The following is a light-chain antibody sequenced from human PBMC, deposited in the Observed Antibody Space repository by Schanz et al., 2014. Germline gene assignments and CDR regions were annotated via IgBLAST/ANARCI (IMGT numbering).Light chain of an antibody. CDR2: GAS. CDR1: QSVSSSNNY. CDR3: QQYNNWPPPVT. J-gene: IGKJ3*01. Sequence: EIVLTQSPGTLSLSPGERATLSCRASQSVSSSNNYLTWYQQKPGQAPRLLIYGASTRATGIPARFSGGGSGTEFTLTISSLQSEDFAVYYCQQYNNWPPPVTFGPGTKVDIK. V-gene: IGKV3-15*01.